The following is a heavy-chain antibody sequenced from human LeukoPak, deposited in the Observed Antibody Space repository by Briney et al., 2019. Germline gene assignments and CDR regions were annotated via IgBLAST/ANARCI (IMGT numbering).Heavy chain of an antibody. J-gene: IGHJ4*02. Sequence: TLSLTCTVSGGSISSGDYYWSWIRQPPGKGLEWIGYIYYSGSTYYNPSLKSRVTISVDTSKNQFSLKLSSVTAADTAVYYCARIAIAARDFDYWGQGTLVTVSS. CDR2: IYYSGST. V-gene: IGHV4-30-4*08. CDR1: GGSISSGDYY. CDR3: ARIAIAARDFDY. D-gene: IGHD6-6*01.